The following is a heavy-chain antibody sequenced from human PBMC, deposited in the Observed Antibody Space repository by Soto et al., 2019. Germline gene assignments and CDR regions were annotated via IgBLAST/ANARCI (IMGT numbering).Heavy chain of an antibody. Sequence: EVQLLESGGGLVQPGGSLRLSCAASGFTFSTYPMSWVRQAPGKGLEWVSVIDSSGDSVHYADSVKGRFTISRDNSMNTLGPEMNTLRAEDTAIYYCARDHGDYVGAMDVWGQGTTVTVSS. J-gene: IGHJ6*02. V-gene: IGHV3-23*01. CDR3: ARDHGDYVGAMDV. CDR1: GFTFSTYP. D-gene: IGHD4-17*01. CDR2: IDSSGDSV.